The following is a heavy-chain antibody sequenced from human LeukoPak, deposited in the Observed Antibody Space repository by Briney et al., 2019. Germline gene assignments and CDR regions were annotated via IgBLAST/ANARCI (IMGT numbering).Heavy chain of an antibody. Sequence: GGSLRLSCAGSGFTFNNAWMSWVRQVPGKGLEWVGRIKSKTDGGTTDYAAPVKDRFTISRDDSKNTVYLQMNSLRVEDAAVYHCAKSYSVSDHYFDSWGQGTLVTVSS. D-gene: IGHD5-18*01. CDR3: AKSYSVSDHYFDS. V-gene: IGHV3-15*01. J-gene: IGHJ5*01. CDR1: GFTFNNAW. CDR2: IKSKTDGGTT.